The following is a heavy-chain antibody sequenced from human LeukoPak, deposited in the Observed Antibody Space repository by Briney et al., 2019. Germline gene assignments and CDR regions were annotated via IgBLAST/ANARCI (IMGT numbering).Heavy chain of an antibody. J-gene: IGHJ4*02. CDR3: ARDPDFGENT. CDR1: GYTFTSYG. D-gene: IGHD4-17*01. CDR2: ITSYDGET. Sequence: ASVKVSCKASGYTFTSYGISWVRQAPGRGLEWMGLITSYDGETNYAQKFQDRVTMTTDTATSTAFLEVRSLTSDDTAVYFCARDPDFGENTWGQGTLVIVS. V-gene: IGHV1-18*01.